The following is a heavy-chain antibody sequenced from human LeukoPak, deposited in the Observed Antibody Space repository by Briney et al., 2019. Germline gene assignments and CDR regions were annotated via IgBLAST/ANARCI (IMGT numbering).Heavy chain of an antibody. CDR3: ARRAGEYSHPYDY. D-gene: IGHD2/OR15-2a*01. CDR1: GFTVSINS. CDR2: IYSGGNT. Sequence: GVSLSLSCTVSGFTVSINSMSCVRQAPGEGLEWGSFIYSGGNTHYSDSVKGRFTLSQDNSKHTLYLQMHSLRAEDTAVYYCARRAGEYSHPYDYWGQGTLVTVSS. J-gene: IGHJ4*02. V-gene: IGHV3-53*01.